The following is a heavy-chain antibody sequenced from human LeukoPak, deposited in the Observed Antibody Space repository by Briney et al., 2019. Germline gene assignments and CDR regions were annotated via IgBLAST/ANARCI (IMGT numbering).Heavy chain of an antibody. CDR3: ARYIYGLTAFDY. CDR1: GGSISSYY. J-gene: IGHJ4*02. Sequence: PSETLSLTCTVSGGSISSYYWSWIRQPAGKGLEWIGYIYYSGSTNYNPSLKSRVTISVDTSKNQFSLKLSSVTAADTAVYYCARYIYGLTAFDYWGQGTLVTVSS. D-gene: IGHD5-18*01. CDR2: IYYSGST. V-gene: IGHV4-59*08.